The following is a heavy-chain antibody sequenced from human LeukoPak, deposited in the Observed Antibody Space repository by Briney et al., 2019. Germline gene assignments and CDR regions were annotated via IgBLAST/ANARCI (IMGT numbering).Heavy chain of an antibody. CDR1: GGSIMSFH. CDR3: ARGRDYYSNMDV. J-gene: IGHJ6*03. Sequence: PSETLSLTCTVSGGSIMSFHWSWVRQPPGKGLEWMGLIYYNGSTNYNPSLKSRLTFSVDASNNQFSLNVRSVTAADTAVYYCARGRDYYSNMDVWGTGTTVTVSS. CDR2: IYYNGST. V-gene: IGHV4-59*01.